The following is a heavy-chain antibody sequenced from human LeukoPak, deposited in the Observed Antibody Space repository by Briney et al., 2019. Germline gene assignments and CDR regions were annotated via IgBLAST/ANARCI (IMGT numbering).Heavy chain of an antibody. V-gene: IGHV4-34*01. D-gene: IGHD1-1*01. J-gene: IGHJ4*02. CDR3: ARQTTTTGIDY. CDR1: GGFFSGYY. CDR2: INHSGST. Sequence: SETLSLTCAVYGGFFSGYYWSWIRQPPGKGLEWIGEINHSGSTNYNPSLKSRVTISVDTSKNQFSLKLSSVTAADTAVYYCARQTTTTGIDYWGQGTLVTVSS.